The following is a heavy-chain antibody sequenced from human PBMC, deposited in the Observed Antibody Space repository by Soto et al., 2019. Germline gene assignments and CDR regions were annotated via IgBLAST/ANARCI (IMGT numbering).Heavy chain of an antibody. V-gene: IGHV3-30-3*01. D-gene: IGHD3-22*01. CDR3: ARGTYYYDSSGQNFDY. CDR1: GFTFSSYA. Sequence: GGSLRLSCAASGFTFSSYAMHWVRQAPGKGLEWVAVISYDGSNKYYADSVKGRFTISRDNSKNTLYLQMNSLRAEDTAVYYCARGTYYYDSSGQNFDYWGQGTLVTVSS. J-gene: IGHJ4*02. CDR2: ISYDGSNK.